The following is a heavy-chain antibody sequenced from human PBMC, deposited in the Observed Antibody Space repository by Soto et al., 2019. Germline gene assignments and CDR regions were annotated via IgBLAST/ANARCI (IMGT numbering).Heavy chain of an antibody. V-gene: IGHV1-69*13. J-gene: IGHJ3*02. Sequence: GASVKVSCKASGGTFSSYAISWVRQAPGQGLEWMGGIIPIFGTANYAQKFQGRVTITADESTSTAYMELSSLRSEDTAGYYCASKGVNSGWHANDVFDIWGQGTMVTVSS. CDR2: IIPIFGTA. CDR1: GGTFSSYA. D-gene: IGHD5-12*01. CDR3: ASKGVNSGWHANDVFDI.